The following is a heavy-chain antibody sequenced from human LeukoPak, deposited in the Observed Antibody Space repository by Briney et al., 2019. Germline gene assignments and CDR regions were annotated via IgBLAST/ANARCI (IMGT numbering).Heavy chain of an antibody. D-gene: IGHD2-8*01. CDR2: IYTSGTT. J-gene: IGHJ4*02. V-gene: IGHV4-61*09. Sequence: SETLSLTCTVSGASISSSNYEWGRLRQTAGKGLEWIGHIYTSGTTNYNPSLKTRVTITVDTSKNQFSLKLSSVTAADTAAYYCAREGVYWGQGTLVTVSS. CDR3: AREGVY. CDR1: GASISSSNYE.